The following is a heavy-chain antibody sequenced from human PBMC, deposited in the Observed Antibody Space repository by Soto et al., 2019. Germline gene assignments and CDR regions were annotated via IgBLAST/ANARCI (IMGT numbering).Heavy chain of an antibody. CDR3: ARYCSSTSCYSYYYGMDV. J-gene: IGHJ6*02. D-gene: IGHD2-2*02. CDR1: GYTFTSYG. V-gene: IGHV1-18*04. Sequence: QVQLVQSGAEVKKPGASVKVSCKASGYTFTSYGISWVRQAPGQVLEWMGWISAYNGNTNYAQKLQGRVNMTTDTSTSTAYMELRSLRSDDTAVYYCARYCSSTSCYSYYYGMDVWGQGTTVTVSS. CDR2: ISAYNGNT.